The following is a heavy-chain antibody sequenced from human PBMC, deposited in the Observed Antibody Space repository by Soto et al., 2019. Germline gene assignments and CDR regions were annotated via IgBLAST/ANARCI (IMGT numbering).Heavy chain of an antibody. Sequence: SETLSLTCAVYGGSFSGYYWSWIRQPPGKGLEWIGEINHSGSTNYNPSLKSRVTISVDTSKNQFSLKLSSVTAADTAVYYCARAALLWFGELLSPAVDAFDIWGQGTMVTVSS. D-gene: IGHD3-10*01. CDR2: INHSGST. J-gene: IGHJ3*02. V-gene: IGHV4-34*01. CDR1: GGSFSGYY. CDR3: ARAALLWFGELLSPAVDAFDI.